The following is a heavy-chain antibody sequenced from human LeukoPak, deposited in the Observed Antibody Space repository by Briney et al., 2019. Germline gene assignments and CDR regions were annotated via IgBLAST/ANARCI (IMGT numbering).Heavy chain of an antibody. CDR3: AAVERWLQPNAFDI. D-gene: IGHD5-24*01. CDR1: GYTLTELS. Sequence: ASVKVSCKVSGYTLTELSMHWVRQAPGKGLEWMGGFDPEDGETIYAQKFQGRVTMTEDTSTDTAYMELSSLRSEDTAVYYCAAVERWLQPNAFDIWGQGTMVTVSS. CDR2: FDPEDGET. J-gene: IGHJ3*02. V-gene: IGHV1-24*01.